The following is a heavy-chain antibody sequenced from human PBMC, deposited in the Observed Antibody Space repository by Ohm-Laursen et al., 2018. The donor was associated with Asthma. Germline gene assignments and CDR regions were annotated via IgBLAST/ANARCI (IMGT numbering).Heavy chain of an antibody. CDR1: GFTFSRYA. Sequence: GSLRLSCTASGFTFSRYAMSWVRQAPGKGLEWVSTLSGTVNSTYYADSVKGRFTISRDDSKNTLYLQMNSLRPDDTAVYYCARDVMEWYLPAFDFWGQGTLVTVSS. V-gene: IGHV3-23*01. CDR2: LSGTVNST. CDR3: ARDVMEWYLPAFDF. D-gene: IGHD3-3*01. J-gene: IGHJ4*02.